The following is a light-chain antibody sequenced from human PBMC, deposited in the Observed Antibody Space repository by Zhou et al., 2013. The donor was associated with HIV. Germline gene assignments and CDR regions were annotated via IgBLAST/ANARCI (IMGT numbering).Light chain of an antibody. CDR2: AAS. CDR3: RHYGSSRT. J-gene: IGKJ1*01. Sequence: EIVMTQSPATLSVSPGERATLSCRASQSVADYLAWYQQRPGQAPRLLIYAASARVSGVPARFSGSGSGTEFTLTISGMQSEDFAVYYCRHYGSSRTFGQGT. CDR1: QSVADY. V-gene: IGKV3-15*01.